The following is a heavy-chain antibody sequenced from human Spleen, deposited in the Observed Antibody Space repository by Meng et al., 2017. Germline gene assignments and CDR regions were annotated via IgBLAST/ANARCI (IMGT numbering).Heavy chain of an antibody. V-gene: IGHV3-23*01. CDR3: VRDASGATGNWFDP. J-gene: IGHJ5*02. CDR2: ISDRGDIT. Sequence: GESLKISCAASGFTFNIYAMSWVRQAPGKGLEWVSAISDRGDITYYADSVKGRFTISRDDAKDSLYLQMNRLRAEDTAVYYCVRDASGATGNWFDPWGQGTLVTVSS. D-gene: IGHD1-26*01. CDR1: GFTFNIYA.